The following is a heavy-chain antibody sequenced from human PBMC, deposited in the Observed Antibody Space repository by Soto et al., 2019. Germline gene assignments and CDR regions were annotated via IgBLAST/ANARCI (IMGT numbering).Heavy chain of an antibody. V-gene: IGHV3-30-3*01. J-gene: IGHJ5*02. CDR1: GFTFSSYA. CDR2: ISYDGSNK. D-gene: IGHD3-10*01. CDR3: AREQLWFGELFYRFDP. Sequence: PGGSLRLSCAASGFTFSSYAMHWVRQAPGKGLEWVAVISYDGSNKYYADSVKGRFTISRDNSKNTLYLQMNSLRAEDTAVYYCAREQLWFGELFYRFDPWGQGTLVTVSS.